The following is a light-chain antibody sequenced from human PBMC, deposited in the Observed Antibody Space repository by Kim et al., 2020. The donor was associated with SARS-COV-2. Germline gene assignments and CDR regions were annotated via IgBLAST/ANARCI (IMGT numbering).Light chain of an antibody. J-gene: IGKJ4*01. CDR1: QSIGRAL. CDR3: KQYGTTPLT. CDR2: GAS. V-gene: IGKV3-20*01. Sequence: SPGETATLSCRASQSIGRALLAWYQQRPGQAPRLLMSGASIRATGIPDRFSGSGSGTDFTLTISRLETDDFAVYYCKQYGTTPLTFGGGTKVDIK.